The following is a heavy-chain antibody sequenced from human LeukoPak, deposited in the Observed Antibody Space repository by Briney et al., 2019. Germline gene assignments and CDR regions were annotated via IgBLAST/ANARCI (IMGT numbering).Heavy chain of an antibody. V-gene: IGHV3-48*03. CDR3: ARKAWGSHSGSYYFDY. D-gene: IGHD7-27*01. CDR2: ISSSGSTI. Sequence: GGSLRLSCAASGFTFSSYEMNWVRQAPGKGLEWVSYISSSGSTIYYADSVKGRFTISRDNAKNSLYLQMNSPRAEDTAVYYCARKAWGSHSGSYYFDYWGQGTLVTVSS. CDR1: GFTFSSYE. J-gene: IGHJ4*02.